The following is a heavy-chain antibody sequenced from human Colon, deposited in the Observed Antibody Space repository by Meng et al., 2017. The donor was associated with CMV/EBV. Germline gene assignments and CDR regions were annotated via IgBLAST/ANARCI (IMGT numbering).Heavy chain of an antibody. V-gene: IGHV1-2*02. CDR2: TNPNSGGT. CDR1: GYSFNTYY. D-gene: IGHD2-21*01. Sequence: ASVKVSCKASGYSFNTYYIHWVRQAPGQGLEWMGWTNPNSGGTKYAQRFQGRVTMTRDISVTTAYLEITSLRSDDTAVYYCVRGRVVGGGWGQGTMVTVSS. CDR3: VRGRVVGGG. J-gene: IGHJ4*02.